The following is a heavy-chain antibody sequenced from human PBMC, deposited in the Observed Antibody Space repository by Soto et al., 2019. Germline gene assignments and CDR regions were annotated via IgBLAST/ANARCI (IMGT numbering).Heavy chain of an antibody. J-gene: IGHJ3*02. CDR3: ARVGGGYQLLHAFDI. CDR2: ISSSSSYI. D-gene: IGHD2-2*01. CDR1: GFTFSSYS. V-gene: IGHV3-21*01. Sequence: PGGSLRLSCAASGFTFSSYSMNWVRQAPGKGLEWVSSISSSSSYIYYADSVKGRFTISRDNAKNSLYLQMNSLRAEDTAVYYCARVGGGYQLLHAFDIWGQGTMVTVS.